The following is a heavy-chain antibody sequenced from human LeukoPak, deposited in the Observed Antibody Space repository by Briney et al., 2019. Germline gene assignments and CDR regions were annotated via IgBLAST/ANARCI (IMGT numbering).Heavy chain of an antibody. Sequence: GGSLRLSCATSGFNFDRYTIHWVRHAPGKGLEWVSLAGWAGGTTFYSDSVKGRFTISRDNAKNSLYLQMNSLRAEDTAVYYCAREGIAAPFDYWGQGTLVTVSS. CDR3: AREGIAAPFDY. V-gene: IGHV3-43*01. J-gene: IGHJ4*02. CDR2: AGWAGGTT. D-gene: IGHD6-13*01. CDR1: GFNFDRYT.